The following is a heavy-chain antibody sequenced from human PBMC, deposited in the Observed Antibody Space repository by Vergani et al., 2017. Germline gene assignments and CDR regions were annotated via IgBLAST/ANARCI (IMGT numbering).Heavy chain of an antibody. CDR3: ARDSKGTYGSGNYYFDY. J-gene: IGHJ4*02. CDR2: ISSSSSTI. V-gene: IGHV3-48*02. D-gene: IGHD3-10*01. CDR1: GFTFSSYS. Sequence: EVQLLESGGGLVQPGGSLRLSCAASGFTFSSYSMNWVRQAPGKGLEWVSYISSSSSTIYYADSVKGRFTISRDNAKNSLYLQMNSLRDEDTAVYYCARDSKGTYGSGNYYFDYWGQGTLVTVSS.